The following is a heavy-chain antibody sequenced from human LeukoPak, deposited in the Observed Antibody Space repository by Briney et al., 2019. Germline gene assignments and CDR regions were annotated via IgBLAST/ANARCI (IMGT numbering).Heavy chain of an antibody. CDR3: ARGVRGYSYG. Sequence: PSETLSLTCTVSGGSISSSSYYWGWIRQPPGKGLEWIGSIYYSGSTYYNPSLKSRVTMSVDTSRNQFSLQLSSVTATDTAVYYCARGVRGYSYGWGQGTLVTVSS. V-gene: IGHV4-39*01. J-gene: IGHJ4*02. D-gene: IGHD5-18*01. CDR2: IYYSGST. CDR1: GGSISSSSYY.